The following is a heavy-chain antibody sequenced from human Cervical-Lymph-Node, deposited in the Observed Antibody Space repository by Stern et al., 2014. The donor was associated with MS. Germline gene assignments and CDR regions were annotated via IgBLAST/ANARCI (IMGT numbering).Heavy chain of an antibody. CDR1: GYTFTTYA. J-gene: IGHJ5*02. Sequence: VQLEESGSELKKPGASVKVSCKASGYTFTTYAVNWVRQAPGQGLEWMGRINTKTGSPSYVQGFTGRFVFSLDTSVSTAYLQISSLKTEDTAVYYCARGNSWPDHWGQGTLVTVSS. V-gene: IGHV7-4-1*02. D-gene: IGHD1-1*01. CDR3: ARGNSWPDH. CDR2: INTKTGSP.